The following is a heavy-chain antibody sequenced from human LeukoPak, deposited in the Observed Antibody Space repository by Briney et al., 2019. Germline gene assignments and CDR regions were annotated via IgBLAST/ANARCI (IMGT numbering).Heavy chain of an antibody. CDR1: GSSISNSDW. CDR2: IYHTGST. V-gene: IGHV4-4*02. Sequence: SETLSLTCAVSGSSISNSDWWSWVRQPPGKGLEWIGEIYHTGSTNYNPSLKSRVTISVDKSKNQFSLNLSSVTAADTAVYYCARRIQLWPYYFDYWGQGTLVTVSS. J-gene: IGHJ4*02. CDR3: ARRIQLWPYYFDY. D-gene: IGHD5-18*01.